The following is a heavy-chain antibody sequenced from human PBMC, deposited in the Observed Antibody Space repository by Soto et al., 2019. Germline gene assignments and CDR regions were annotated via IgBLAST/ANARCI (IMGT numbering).Heavy chain of an antibody. D-gene: IGHD1-26*01. J-gene: IGHJ5*02. CDR3: AKGKLSGWSDH. Sequence: PGGSLRLSCAASGYTFSSYGMNWVRQAPGKGLEWVSLISGSGDDTYYADSVKGRFTISRDNSKNTLYLQMNSLRAEDTAVYYCAKGKLSGWSDHWGLGSLVTVSS. CDR1: GYTFSSYG. CDR2: ISGSGDDT. V-gene: IGHV3-23*01.